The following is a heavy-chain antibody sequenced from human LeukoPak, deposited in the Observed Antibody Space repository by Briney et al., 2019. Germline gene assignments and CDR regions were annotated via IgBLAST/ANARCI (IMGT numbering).Heavy chain of an antibody. J-gene: IGHJ4*02. D-gene: IGHD3-22*01. V-gene: IGHV1-2*02. CDR3: ARNSGYYSQYFDY. Sequence: ASVKVSCKASGYTLTDYYMHWVRQAPGQGLEWMGWISPNSGGTNYAQNFQGRVTMTRDTSVSTAYMELRSLRSDDTAVYYCARNSGYYSQYFDYWGQGTLVTVSS. CDR2: ISPNSGGT. CDR1: GYTLTDYY.